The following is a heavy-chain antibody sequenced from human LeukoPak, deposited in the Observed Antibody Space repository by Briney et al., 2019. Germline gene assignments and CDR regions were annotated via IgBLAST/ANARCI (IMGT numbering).Heavy chain of an antibody. J-gene: IGHJ3*02. V-gene: IGHV1-2*04. CDR2: INPNSGGT. D-gene: IGHD2-15*01. CDR1: GYTFTGYY. Sequence: GASVKVSCKASGYTFTGYYMHWVRQAPGQGREWMGWINPNSGGTNYAQKFQGWVTMTRDTSISTAYMELSRLRSDDTAVYYCARGYCSGGSCYYDDAFDIWGQGTMVTVSS. CDR3: ARGYCSGGSCYYDDAFDI.